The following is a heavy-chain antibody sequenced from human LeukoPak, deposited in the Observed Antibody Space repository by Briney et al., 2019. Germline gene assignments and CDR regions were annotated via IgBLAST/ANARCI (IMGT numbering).Heavy chain of an antibody. CDR2: IYSAGTT. D-gene: IGHD5-12*01. J-gene: IGHJ3*02. CDR3: ARTESGYDDAFDI. V-gene: IGHV3-66*01. CDR1: GFSVSSNS. Sequence: GGSLRLSCAASGFSVSSNSMSWVRQAPGKGLEWVSVIYSAGTTYYADSVKGRFTTSRDKSKNTLYLQMSSLRDEDTAVYYCARTESGYDDAFDIWGQGTMVTVS.